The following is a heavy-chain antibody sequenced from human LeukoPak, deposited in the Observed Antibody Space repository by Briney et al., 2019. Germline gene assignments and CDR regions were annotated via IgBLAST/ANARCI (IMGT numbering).Heavy chain of an antibody. D-gene: IGHD3-22*01. V-gene: IGHV4-30-2*01. Sequence: SQTLSLTCAVSGGSISSGGYSWSWIRQPPGKGLEWIGYIYHSGSTYYNPSLKSRVTISVDRSKNQFSLKLSSVTAADTAVYYCASDSSGSHLYYYGMDVWGQGTTVTVSS. J-gene: IGHJ6*02. CDR3: ASDSSGSHLYYYGMDV. CDR2: IYHSGST. CDR1: GGSISSGGYS.